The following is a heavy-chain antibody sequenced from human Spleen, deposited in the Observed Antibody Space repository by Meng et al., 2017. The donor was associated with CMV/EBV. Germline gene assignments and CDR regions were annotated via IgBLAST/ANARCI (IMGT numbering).Heavy chain of an antibody. CDR1: GFSLSTSGVG. J-gene: IGHJ4*02. CDR3: AHSRNGGGFWSGYYGMVDY. D-gene: IGHD3-3*01. CDR2: IYWNDDK. Sequence: SGPTLVKPTQTLTLTCTISGFSLSTSGVGVGWIRQPPGKALEWLALIYWNDDKRYSPSLKSRLTITKDTSKNQVVLTMTNMDPVDTATYYCAHSRNGGGFWSGYYGMVDYWGQGTLVTVSS. V-gene: IGHV2-5*01.